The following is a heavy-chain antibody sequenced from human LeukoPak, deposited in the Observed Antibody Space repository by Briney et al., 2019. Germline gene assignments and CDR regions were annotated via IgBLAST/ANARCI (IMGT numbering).Heavy chain of an antibody. D-gene: IGHD6-19*01. J-gene: IGHJ4*02. CDR1: GVSIYISTYY. CDR2: IYYSGST. Sequence: PSETLSLTCTVSGVSIYISTYYWVWIRQPPGKGLEWIGSIYYSGSTHYNPSLKSRVTISVDTSKNQFSLSLSSVTAADTAVYYCATEQWLVPGHFDYWGQGTLVTVSS. V-gene: IGHV4-39*01. CDR3: ATEQWLVPGHFDY.